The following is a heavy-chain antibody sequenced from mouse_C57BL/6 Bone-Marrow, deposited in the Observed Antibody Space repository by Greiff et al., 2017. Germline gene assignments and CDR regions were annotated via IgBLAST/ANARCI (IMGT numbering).Heavy chain of an antibody. CDR3: ADGPWFAY. V-gene: IGHV2-2*01. CDR1: GFSLTSYG. CDR2: IWSGGST. J-gene: IGHJ3*01. D-gene: IGHD2-3*01. Sequence: QVPLQQSGPGLVQPSQSLSITCTVSGFSLTSYGVHWVRQSPGKGLEWLGVIWSGGSTDYNAAFISRLSISKDNSKSQVVFKMNSLQADDTAIYYCADGPWFAYWGQGTLVTVSA.